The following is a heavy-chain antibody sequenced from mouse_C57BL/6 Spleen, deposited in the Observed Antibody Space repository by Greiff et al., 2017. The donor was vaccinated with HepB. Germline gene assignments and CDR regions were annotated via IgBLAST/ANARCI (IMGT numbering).Heavy chain of an antibody. V-gene: IGHV2-6*03. CDR3: ARSPYDYDGPWFAY. D-gene: IGHD2-4*01. CDR1: GFSLTSYG. CDR2: IWSDGST. J-gene: IGHJ3*01. Sequence: VQLQESGPGLVAPSQSLSITCTVSGFSLTSYGVHWVRQPPGKGLEWLVVIWSDGSTTYNSALKSRLSSSKDNSKSQVFLKMNSLQTDDTAMYYCARSPYDYDGPWFAYWGQGTLVTVSA.